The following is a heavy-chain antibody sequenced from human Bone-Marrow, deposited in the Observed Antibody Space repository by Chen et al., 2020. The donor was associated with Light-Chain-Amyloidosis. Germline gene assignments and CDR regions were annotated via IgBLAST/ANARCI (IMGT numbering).Heavy chain of an antibody. Sequence: IGWVLQMPGKGLEWMGVIYPDDSDARYSPSFEGQVTISADKSITTAYLQWRSLKASDTAMYYCARRRDGYNFDYWGQGTLVTVSS. J-gene: IGHJ4*02. CDR2: IYPDDSDA. CDR3: ARRRDGYNFDY. D-gene: IGHD5-12*01. V-gene: IGHV5-51*01.